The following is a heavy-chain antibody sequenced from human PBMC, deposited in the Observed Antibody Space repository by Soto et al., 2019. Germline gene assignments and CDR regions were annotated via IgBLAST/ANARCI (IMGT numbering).Heavy chain of an antibody. CDR2: ITSNNSYI. V-gene: IGHV3-21*01. D-gene: IGHD3-22*01. CDR3: AKEHDYYDSSGYYSGGFDY. Sequence: GGSLRLSCAASGFTFSFYSINWVRQAPGKGLEWVSSITSNNSYIYYADSVKGRFTISRDNAKNSLYLQMNSLRAEDTAVYYCAKEHDYYDSSGYYSGGFDYRGQRTLVTVSS. J-gene: IGHJ4*02. CDR1: GFTFSFYS.